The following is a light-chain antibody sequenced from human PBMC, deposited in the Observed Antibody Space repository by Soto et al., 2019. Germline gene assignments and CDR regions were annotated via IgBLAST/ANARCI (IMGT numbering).Light chain of an antibody. V-gene: IGKV1-5*01. CDR3: EKYNSYPLT. CDR1: QSLSNW. CDR2: DAS. J-gene: IGKJ4*01. Sequence: DIQMTQSPSTLSASVGDRVTITCRASQSLSNWLAWYQLKPGKAPYLLIYDASSLETGVPSRFKGSGSGTEVTLPVIRLQPNDFATYYCEKYNSYPLTFGGATKVDI.